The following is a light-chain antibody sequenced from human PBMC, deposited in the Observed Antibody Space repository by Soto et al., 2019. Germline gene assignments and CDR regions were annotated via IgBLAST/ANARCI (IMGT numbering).Light chain of an antibody. CDR3: QHDRT. J-gene: IGKJ1*01. CDR1: QSVSSSY. CDR2: GAS. V-gene: IGKV3-20*01. Sequence: EIVLTQSPGTLSLSPGERATLSCRASQSVSSSYLAWYQQKPGQAPRLLICGASSRATGIPDRFSGSGSGTDFTLTISRLEPEDFAVYYCQHDRTFGQGTKVDIK.